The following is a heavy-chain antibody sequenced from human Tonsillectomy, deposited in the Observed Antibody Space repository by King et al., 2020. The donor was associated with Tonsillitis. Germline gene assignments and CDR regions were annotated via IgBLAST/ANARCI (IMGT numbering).Heavy chain of an antibody. D-gene: IGHD2-2*01. V-gene: IGHV3-23*04. CDR1: GFTFSSYA. Sequence: VQLVESGGGLVQPGGSLRLSCAASGFTFSSYAMTWVRQAPGKGLEWVSGISHSGGRTFYSHSVKGRFAISRDNSKYTLFLQMAGLRAEDTALYYCARRRCSTTSCYLDDAFDIWGQGTMVTVSS. CDR2: ISHSGGRT. J-gene: IGHJ3*02. CDR3: ARRRCSTTSCYLDDAFDI.